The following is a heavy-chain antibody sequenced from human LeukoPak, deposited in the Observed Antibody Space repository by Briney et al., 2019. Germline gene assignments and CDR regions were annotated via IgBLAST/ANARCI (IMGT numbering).Heavy chain of an antibody. V-gene: IGHV1-69*05. Sequence: SVKVSCKASGGTFSSYAISWVRQAPGQGLEWMGGIITIFGTANYAQKFQGRVTITTDESTSTAYMELSSLRSEDTAVYYCARSTRGYYYDYFDYWGQGTLVTVSS. CDR3: ARSTRGYYYDYFDY. CDR2: IITIFGTA. CDR1: GGTFSSYA. D-gene: IGHD3-22*01. J-gene: IGHJ4*02.